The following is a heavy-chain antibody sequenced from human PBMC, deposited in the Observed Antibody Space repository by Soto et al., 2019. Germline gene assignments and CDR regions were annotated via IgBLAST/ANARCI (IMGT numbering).Heavy chain of an antibody. Sequence: PSETQSLTCAVSGGYISSGGYSWSWIRQPPGKGLEWIGYIYHSGSTYYNPSLKSRVTISVDRSKNQFSLKLSSVTAADTAVYYCARDRSPMDVWGQGTTVTVSS. V-gene: IGHV4-30-2*01. CDR1: GGYISSGGYS. CDR2: IYHSGST. J-gene: IGHJ6*02. CDR3: ARDRSPMDV.